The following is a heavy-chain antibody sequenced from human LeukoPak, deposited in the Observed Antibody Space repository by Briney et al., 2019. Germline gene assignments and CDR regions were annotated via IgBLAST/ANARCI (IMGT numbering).Heavy chain of an antibody. D-gene: IGHD6-13*01. CDR3: SSDLYWFDP. CDR2: TYYRSKWYN. CDR1: GDRVSSNSAA. Sequence: SQTLSLTRAISGDRVSSNSAASNWIRQSPSGGLEWLGRTYYRSKWYNDYAVSVKSRITINPDTSKNQFSLQLNSVTPEDTAVYKGSSDLYWFDPWGQGTLVTVSS. J-gene: IGHJ5*02. V-gene: IGHV6-1*01.